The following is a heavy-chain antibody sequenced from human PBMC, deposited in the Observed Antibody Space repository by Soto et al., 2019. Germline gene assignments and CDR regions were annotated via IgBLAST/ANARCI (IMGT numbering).Heavy chain of an antibody. V-gene: IGHV3-33*01. CDR1: GFTFSSYG. Sequence: GGSLRLSCAASGFTFSSYGMHWVRQAPGKGLEWVAVIWYDGSNKYYADSVKGRFTISRDNSKNTLYLQMNSLRAEDTAVYYCARDDDILTGYHYDYWGQGTLVTVSS. J-gene: IGHJ4*02. D-gene: IGHD3-9*01. CDR3: ARDDDILTGYHYDY. CDR2: IWYDGSNK.